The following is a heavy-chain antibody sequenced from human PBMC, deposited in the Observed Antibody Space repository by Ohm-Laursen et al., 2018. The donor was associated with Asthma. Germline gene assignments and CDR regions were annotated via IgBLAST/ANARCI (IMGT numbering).Heavy chain of an antibody. CDR2: INHSGST. CDR3: ARGYYYDSSGLKNFDY. CDR1: GGSFSGYY. V-gene: IGHV4-34*01. D-gene: IGHD3-22*01. J-gene: IGHJ4*02. Sequence: TLSLTCAVYGGSFSGYYWSWIRQPPGKGLEWIGEINHSGSTNYNPSLKSRVTISVDTSKNQFSLKLSSVTAADTAVYYCARGYYYDSSGLKNFDYWGQGRLVTVSS.